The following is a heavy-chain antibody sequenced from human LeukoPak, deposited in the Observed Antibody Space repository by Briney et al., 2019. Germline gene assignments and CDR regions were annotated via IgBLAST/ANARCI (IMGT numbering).Heavy chain of an antibody. CDR1: GGSISSYY. CDR2: IYYSGST. D-gene: IGHD6-19*01. Sequence: SETLSLTCTVSGGSISSYYWSWIRQPPGKGLEWIGYIYYSGSTSYNPSLKSRVTISEDTSKNQFSLKLSSVTAADTAVYYCARDSSGPTGYFDYWGQGTLVTVSS. CDR3: ARDSSGPTGYFDY. V-gene: IGHV4-59*01. J-gene: IGHJ4*02.